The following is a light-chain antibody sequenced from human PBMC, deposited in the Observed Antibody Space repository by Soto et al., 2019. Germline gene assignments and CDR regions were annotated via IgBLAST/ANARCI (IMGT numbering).Light chain of an antibody. J-gene: IGKJ1*01. CDR1: QSIRTY. Sequence: DIQMTQSPSSLSASVGDRVTITCRASQSIRTYLNWYQQKPGKAPKLLIYAASSFQSGVPSRFSGSGSGTDFTLTISSLQPEDFATYYCQQSYTSVWTFGQGAKVEIK. CDR3: QQSYTSVWT. CDR2: AAS. V-gene: IGKV1-39*01.